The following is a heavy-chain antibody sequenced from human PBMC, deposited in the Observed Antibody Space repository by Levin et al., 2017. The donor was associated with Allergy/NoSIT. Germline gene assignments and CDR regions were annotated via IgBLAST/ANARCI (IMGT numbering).Heavy chain of an antibody. CDR3: ARSRAPGGYDDAFDV. Sequence: GGSLRLSCTTSGFTFGDYTMSWFRQAPGKRLEWLGFIRSKAYGETTEYAASVKGTFSISRDDSKSIAYLQMHSLNTEDTAIYYCARSRAPGGYDDAFDVWGQGTMVTVSS. V-gene: IGHV3-49*03. CDR2: IRSKAYGETT. D-gene: IGHD5-12*01. J-gene: IGHJ3*01. CDR1: GFTFGDYT.